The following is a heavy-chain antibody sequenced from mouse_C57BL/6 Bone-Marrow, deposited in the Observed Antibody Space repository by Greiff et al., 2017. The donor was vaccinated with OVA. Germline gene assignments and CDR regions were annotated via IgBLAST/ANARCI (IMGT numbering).Heavy chain of an antibody. CDR2: ISSGSSTI. Sequence: VMLVESGGGLVKPGGSLNLSCAASGFTFSDYGLHWVRQAPEKGLEWVAYISSGSSTIYYADTVKGRFTISRDNAKNTLFLHMTSLRSEDTAMYYCARRLYYFDYWGQGTTLTVSS. J-gene: IGHJ2*01. CDR3: ARRLYYFDY. CDR1: GFTFSDYG. V-gene: IGHV5-17*01.